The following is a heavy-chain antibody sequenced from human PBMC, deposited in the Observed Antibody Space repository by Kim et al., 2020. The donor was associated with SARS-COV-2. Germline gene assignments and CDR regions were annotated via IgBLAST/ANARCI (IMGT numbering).Heavy chain of an antibody. CDR1: GFTFDDYT. CDR2: ISWDGGST. J-gene: IGHJ3*02. Sequence: GGSLRLSCAASGFTFDDYTMHWVRQAPGKGLEWVSLISWDGGSTYYADSVKGRFTISRDNSKNSLYLQMNSLRTEDTALYYCAKGHQYDYDYVWGSYRLPGAFDIWGQGTMVTVSS. D-gene: IGHD3-16*02. CDR3: AKGHQYDYDYVWGSYRLPGAFDI. V-gene: IGHV3-43*01.